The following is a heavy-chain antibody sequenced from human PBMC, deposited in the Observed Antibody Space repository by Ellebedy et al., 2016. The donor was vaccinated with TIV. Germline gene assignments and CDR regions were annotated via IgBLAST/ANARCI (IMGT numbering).Heavy chain of an antibody. CDR3: AKSVGIVGAKSYWYFDL. Sequence: GGSLRLSXAASGFTFRTDAMTWVRQAPGKGLEWVSAISGSGGSTHYADSVKGRFIISRDNSKNMLFLQMNSLRAEDTAVYYCAKSVGIVGAKSYWYFDLWGRGTLVTVSS. D-gene: IGHD1-26*01. V-gene: IGHV3-23*01. CDR1: GFTFRTDA. CDR2: ISGSGGST. J-gene: IGHJ2*01.